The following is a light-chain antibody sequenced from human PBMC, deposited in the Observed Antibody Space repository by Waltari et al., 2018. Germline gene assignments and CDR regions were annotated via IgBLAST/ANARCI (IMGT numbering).Light chain of an antibody. V-gene: IGLV2-11*01. CDR2: DVT. Sequence: QSALTQPRSVSGSPGQSVAISCTGTSIYVGGYNYVSWYQQHPGKAPKLMIYDVTEPPSGVPDRFVRCKSVSTGSLTASGLQAEEEADYYCCSFAAGDAYVFGTGTKVSVL. J-gene: IGLJ1*01. CDR3: CSFAAGDAYV. CDR1: SIYVGGYNY.